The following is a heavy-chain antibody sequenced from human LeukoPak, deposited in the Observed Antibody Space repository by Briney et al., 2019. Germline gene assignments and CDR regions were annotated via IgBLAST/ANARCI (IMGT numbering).Heavy chain of an antibody. Sequence: PSETLSLTCAVYGGSFSGYYWSWIRQPPGKGLEWIGKINHSGSTNYNPSLKSRVTISVDTSKNQFSLKLSSVTAADTAVYYCARGVGYCSSTSCQRYYMDVWGKGTTVTVSS. J-gene: IGHJ6*03. D-gene: IGHD2-2*01. CDR3: ARGVGYCSSTSCQRYYMDV. CDR2: INHSGST. CDR1: GGSFSGYY. V-gene: IGHV4-34*01.